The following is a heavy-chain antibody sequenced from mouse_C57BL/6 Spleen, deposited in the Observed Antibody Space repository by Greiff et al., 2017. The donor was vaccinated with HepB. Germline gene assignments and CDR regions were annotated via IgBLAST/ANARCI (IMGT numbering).Heavy chain of an antibody. CDR2: IYPGSGNT. J-gene: IGHJ4*01. V-gene: IGHV1-76*01. CDR3: ARFQLGDYAMDY. D-gene: IGHD4-1*02. CDR1: GYTFTDYY. Sequence: QVHVKQSGAELVRPGASVKLSCKASGYTFTDYYINWVKQRPGQGLEWIARIYPGSGNTYYNEKFKGKATLTAEKSSSTAYMQLSSLTSEDSAVYFCARFQLGDYAMDYWGQGTLVTVSS.